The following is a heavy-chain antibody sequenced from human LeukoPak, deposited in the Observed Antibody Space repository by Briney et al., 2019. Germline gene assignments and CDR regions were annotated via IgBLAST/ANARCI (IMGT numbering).Heavy chain of an antibody. V-gene: IGHV1-2*02. D-gene: IGHD2-2*01. CDR1: GYTFTGYY. Sequence: ASVKVSCKASGYTFTGYYMHWVRQAPGQGLEWMGWINPNSGGTNYAQKFQGRVTMTRDTSISTAYMEQSRLRSDDTAVYYCARDDCRSASRYGGHWGQGTLVTVSS. CDR3: ARDDCRSASRYGGH. CDR2: INPNSGGT. J-gene: IGHJ4*02.